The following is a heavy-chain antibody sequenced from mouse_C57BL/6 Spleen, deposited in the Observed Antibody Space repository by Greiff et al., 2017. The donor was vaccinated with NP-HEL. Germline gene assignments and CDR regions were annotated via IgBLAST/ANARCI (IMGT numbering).Heavy chain of an antibody. CDR1: GYTFTDYY. CDR2: INPNNGGT. D-gene: IGHD2-3*01. J-gene: IGHJ3*01. CDR3: ARSYDGYSS. V-gene: IGHV1-26*01. Sequence: EVKLQQSGPELVKPGASVKISCKASGYTFTDYYMNWVKQSHGKSLEWIGDINPNNGGTSYNQKFKGKATLTVDKSSSTAYMELRSLTSEDSAVYYCARSYDGYSSWGQGTLVTVSA.